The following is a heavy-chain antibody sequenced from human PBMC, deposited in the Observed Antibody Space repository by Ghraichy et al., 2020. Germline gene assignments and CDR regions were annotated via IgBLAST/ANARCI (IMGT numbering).Heavy chain of an antibody. D-gene: IGHD3-22*01. CDR1: GGSITSGDYS. CDR2: IHHSGST. J-gene: IGHJ3*02. CDR3: AKDSSGHYDAFDI. Sequence: TLSPTCTVSGGSITSGDYSWNWIRQSSGRGLEWIGYIHHSGSTEYNPSLQSRLTISLDTSQNQFSLRLSSVTAADTAVYYCAKDSSGHYDAFDIWGQGTTVIVSS. V-gene: IGHV4-30-2*06.